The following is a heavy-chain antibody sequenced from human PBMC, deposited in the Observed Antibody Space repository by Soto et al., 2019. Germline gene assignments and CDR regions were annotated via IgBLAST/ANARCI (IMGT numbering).Heavy chain of an antibody. V-gene: IGHV3-73*01. CDR1: GFTFSGSA. CDR2: IRSKANSYAT. J-gene: IGHJ6*02. CDR3: TSLRSPSNYGDPRSPIYYYGMDV. Sequence: GGSLRLSCAASGFTFSGSARHWVRQASGKGLEWVGRIRSKANSYATAYAASVKGRFTISRDDSKNTAYLQMNSLKTEDTAVYYCTSLRSPSNYGDPRSPIYYYGMDVWGQGTTVTVSS. D-gene: IGHD4-17*01.